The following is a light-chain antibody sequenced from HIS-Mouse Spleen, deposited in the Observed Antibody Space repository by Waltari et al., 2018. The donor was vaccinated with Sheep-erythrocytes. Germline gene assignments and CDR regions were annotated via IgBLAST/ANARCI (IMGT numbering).Light chain of an antibody. Sequence: QSALTQPASVSGSPGQSITISCTGTSHDVGGYNYVSWYQQHPGKAPKLRIYEVSNRPSGVSNRFSGSKSGNTASLTISGLQAEDEADYYCSSYTSSSTLYVFGTGTKVTVL. V-gene: IGLV2-14*01. J-gene: IGLJ1*01. CDR2: EVS. CDR3: SSYTSSSTLYV. CDR1: SHDVGGYNY.